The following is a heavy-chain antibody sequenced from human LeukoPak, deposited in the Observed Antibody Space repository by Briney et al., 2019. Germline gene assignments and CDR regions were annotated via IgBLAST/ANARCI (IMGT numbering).Heavy chain of an antibody. CDR1: GLIVSSNY. CDR3: ARDRSWSYPGF. Sequence: GGSLRLSCAASGLIVSSNYMSWVRQAPGKGLEWVSVIYSGGDTYYADSVEGRFTISRDNSKNTLYLQMNSLRAEDTAVYYCARDRSWSYPGFWGQGTLVTVSS. J-gene: IGHJ4*02. D-gene: IGHD1-26*01. V-gene: IGHV3-53*01. CDR2: IYSGGDT.